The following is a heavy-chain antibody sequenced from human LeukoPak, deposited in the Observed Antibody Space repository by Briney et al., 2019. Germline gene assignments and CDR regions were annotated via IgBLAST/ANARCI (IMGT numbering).Heavy chain of an antibody. Sequence: ASVKVSCKASGYTFTGYYMHWVRQAPGQGLEWMGWINPNSGGTNYAQKFQGRVTMTRDTSISTAYMELSRLRSDDTAVYYCARPQYGSGSYYSTHFYYGMDVWGQGTTVTVSS. CDR3: ARPQYGSGSYYSTHFYYGMDV. CDR2: INPNSGGT. J-gene: IGHJ6*02. D-gene: IGHD3-10*01. CDR1: GYTFTGYY. V-gene: IGHV1-2*02.